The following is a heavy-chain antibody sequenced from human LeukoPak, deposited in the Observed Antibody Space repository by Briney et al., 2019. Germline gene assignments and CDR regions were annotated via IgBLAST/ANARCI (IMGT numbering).Heavy chain of an antibody. J-gene: IGHJ4*02. CDR2: ISGSGGST. CDR3: AKDDGGYVGY. V-gene: IGHV3-23*01. CDR1: GFTFSSYA. D-gene: IGHD5-12*01. Sequence: PGGSLRLSCAASGFTFSSYAMSWVRRAPGKGLEWVSAISGSGGSTYYADSVKGRFTISRGNSKNTLYLQMNSLRAEDTAVYYCAKDDGGYVGYWGQGTLVTVSS.